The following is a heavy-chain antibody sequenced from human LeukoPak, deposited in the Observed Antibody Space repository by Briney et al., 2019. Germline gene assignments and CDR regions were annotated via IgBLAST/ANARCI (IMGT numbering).Heavy chain of an antibody. D-gene: IGHD4-23*01. CDR3: ARDMGPYGCNPGGS. CDR1: GFTFSSYW. Sequence: GGSLRLSCAASGFTFSSYWMHWVRRAPGKGLVWVSRVATDGTGPSYADSVKGLFTISRDNAKNTLYLQMNSLSAEDTAVYYCARDMGPYGCNPGGSWGQGTLVTVSS. J-gene: IGHJ5*02. V-gene: IGHV3-74*01. CDR2: VATDGTGP.